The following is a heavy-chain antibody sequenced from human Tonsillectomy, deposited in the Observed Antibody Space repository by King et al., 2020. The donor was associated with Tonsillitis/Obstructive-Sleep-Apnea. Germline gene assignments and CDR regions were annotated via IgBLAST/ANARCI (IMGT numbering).Heavy chain of an antibody. Sequence: EVQLVESGGGLVKPGGSLRLSCAASGFTFISYSMNWVRHAPWNGLEWVSSISSSSCYIYYADSVKGRFTTSRDNAKNSLYLQMNSLRAEDTAVYYCARDGSGWFDYWGQGTLVTVSS. V-gene: IGHV3-21*01. CDR3: ARDGSGWFDY. J-gene: IGHJ4*02. CDR1: GFTFISYS. CDR2: ISSSSCYI. D-gene: IGHD6-19*01.